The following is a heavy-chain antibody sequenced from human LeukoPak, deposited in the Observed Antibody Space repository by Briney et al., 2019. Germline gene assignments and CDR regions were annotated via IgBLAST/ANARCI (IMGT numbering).Heavy chain of an antibody. CDR3: ARQGRQQPGTYYFDY. Sequence: GSLRLSCAASGFTFSSYGMHWVRQAPGKGLEWVAVIWYDGSNKYYADSVKGRFTISRDNSKNTLYLQMNSLRAEDTAVYYCARQGRQQPGTYYFDYWGQGTLVTVSS. J-gene: IGHJ4*02. V-gene: IGHV3-33*01. D-gene: IGHD6-13*01. CDR2: IWYDGSNK. CDR1: GFTFSSYG.